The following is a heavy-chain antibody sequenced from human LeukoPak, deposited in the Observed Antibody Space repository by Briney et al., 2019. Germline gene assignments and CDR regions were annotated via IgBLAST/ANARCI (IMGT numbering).Heavy chain of an antibody. CDR1: GGSISSYY. Sequence: PSETLSLTCTVSGGSISSYYWSWIRQPAGKGLEWIGRIYTSGSTSYNPSLKSRVTISVDTSKNQFSLKLGSVTAADTAVYYCATTMVRGASYYYGMDVWGQGATVTVSS. CDR2: IYTSGST. CDR3: ATTMVRGASYYYGMDV. J-gene: IGHJ6*02. V-gene: IGHV4-4*07. D-gene: IGHD3-10*01.